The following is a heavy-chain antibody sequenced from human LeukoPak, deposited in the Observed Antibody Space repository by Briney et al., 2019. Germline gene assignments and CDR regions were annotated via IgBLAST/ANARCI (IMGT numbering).Heavy chain of an antibody. Sequence: PGGSLRLSCAASGFTFSSYEMNWVRQAPGKGLEWVSYISSSGSTIYYADSVRGRFTISRDNAKNSLYLQMNSLRAEDTAVYYCAELGITMIGGVWGKGTTVTVSS. CDR1: GFTFSSYE. D-gene: IGHD3-10*02. J-gene: IGHJ6*04. CDR2: ISSSGSTI. V-gene: IGHV3-48*03. CDR3: AELGITMIGGV.